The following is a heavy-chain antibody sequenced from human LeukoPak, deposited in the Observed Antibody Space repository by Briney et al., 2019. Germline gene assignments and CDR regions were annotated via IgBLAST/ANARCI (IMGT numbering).Heavy chain of an antibody. D-gene: IGHD3-10*01. CDR2: IYYSGST. V-gene: IGHV4-39*01. CDR1: GGSISRSGYH. J-gene: IGHJ4*02. CDR3: ARTRYYYGSRSYGAPYYFDY. Sequence: SETLSLTCTVSGGSISRSGYHWGWIRQPPGKGLEWIGIIYYSGSTYYNPSLKNRLTISVDTSKNQFSLKLSSVTAADTAVYYCARTRYYYGSRSYGAPYYFDYWGQGTLVTVSS.